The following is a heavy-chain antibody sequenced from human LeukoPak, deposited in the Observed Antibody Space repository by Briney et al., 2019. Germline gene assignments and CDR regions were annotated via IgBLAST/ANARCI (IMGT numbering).Heavy chain of an antibody. CDR3: ARDRAYYYYMDV. Sequence: ASVKVSCKASGYTFTGYYMHWVRQAPGQGLEWMGWINPNSGGTNYAQKFQGRVTMTRDTSISTAYMELSRLRSDDTAVYYCARDRAYYYYMDVWGKGTTVTVSS. CDR1: GYTFTGYY. V-gene: IGHV1-2*02. J-gene: IGHJ6*03. CDR2: INPNSGGT.